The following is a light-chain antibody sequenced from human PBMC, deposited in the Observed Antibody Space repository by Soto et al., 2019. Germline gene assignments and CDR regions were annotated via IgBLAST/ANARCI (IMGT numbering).Light chain of an antibody. V-gene: IGKV1-39*01. CDR2: AAS. CDR3: QQTYSTPRGA. CDR1: ESIRNN. J-gene: IGKJ1*01. Sequence: DIQMTQSPSSLSASVGDRVTITCRASESIRNNLNWYQQKPGKAPKLLIYAASTLQSGVPSRFSGGGSGTEFTLTIGSLQPEDFTTYCCQQTYSTPRGAFGQGTKLDIK.